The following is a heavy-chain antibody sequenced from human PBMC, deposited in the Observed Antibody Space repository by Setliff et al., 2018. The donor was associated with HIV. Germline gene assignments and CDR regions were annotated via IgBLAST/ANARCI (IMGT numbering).Heavy chain of an antibody. V-gene: IGHV4-38-2*01. CDR2: IYHSGST. J-gene: IGHJ3*02. D-gene: IGHD3-10*01. CDR3: ARGRGVRGVNDAFDI. CDR1: GYSISSGYY. Sequence: SETLSLTCAVSGYSISSGYYWGWIRQPPGKGLEWIGSIYHSGSTFYNPSLKSRVTISADTSKNQFSLNLTSVTATDTAVYYCARGRGVRGVNDAFDIWGQGTMVTVSS.